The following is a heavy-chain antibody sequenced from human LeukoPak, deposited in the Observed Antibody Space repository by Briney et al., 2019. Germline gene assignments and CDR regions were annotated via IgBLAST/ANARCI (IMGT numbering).Heavy chain of an antibody. CDR2: MTPNSGNT. J-gene: IGHJ4*02. D-gene: IGHD2-2*01. V-gene: IGHV1-8*01. CDR1: GYTFTRYD. Sequence: ASVKVSCKASGYTFTRYDINWVRQATGEGLEWMGWMTPNSGNTGYAQKFQGRDTMTRNTSISTAYMELSSLRSEDTAVYYRARAPTRSNLDYWGQGTLVTVSS. CDR3: ARAPTRSNLDY.